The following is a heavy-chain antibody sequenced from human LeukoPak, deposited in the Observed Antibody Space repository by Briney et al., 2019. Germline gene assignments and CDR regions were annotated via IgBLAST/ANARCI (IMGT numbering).Heavy chain of an antibody. V-gene: IGHV1-69*01. Sequence: SVKVSCKASGGTFSSYAISWVRQAPGQGLEWMGGIIPIFGTANYAQKFQGRVTITADESTSTAYMELSSLRSEDTAVYYCASDRASGITMVPWFDPWGQGTLVTVSS. CDR3: ASDRASGITMVPWFDP. CDR1: GGTFSSYA. CDR2: IIPIFGTA. J-gene: IGHJ5*02. D-gene: IGHD3-10*01.